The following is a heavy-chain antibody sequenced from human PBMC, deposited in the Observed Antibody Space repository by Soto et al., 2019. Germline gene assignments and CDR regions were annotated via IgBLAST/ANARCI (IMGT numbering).Heavy chain of an antibody. V-gene: IGHV4-31*11. CDR3: ARGRRNYYYGMDV. J-gene: IGHJ6*02. Sequence: SETLSLTCAVSGGSISSGGYYWSWIRQHPGKGLEWIGYIYYSGSTYYNPSLKSRVTISVDTSKNQFSLKLSSVTAADTAVYYFARGRRNYYYGMDVWGQGATVTVSS. CDR1: GGSISSGGYY. CDR2: IYYSGST.